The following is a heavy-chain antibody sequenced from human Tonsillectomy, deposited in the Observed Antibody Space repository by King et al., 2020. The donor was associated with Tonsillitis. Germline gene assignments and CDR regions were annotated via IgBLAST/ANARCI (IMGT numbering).Heavy chain of an antibody. CDR3: ASRLAQQWVFDY. Sequence: VQLVESGGGLVQPGGSLRLSCAASGFTFSSYWMSWVRQAPGKGLEWVASIKEDGSEKYYVDSVKGRFTISRDNAKNSLYLQMNNLRAEDTAVYYCASRLAQQWVFDYWGQETLVTVSS. CDR1: GFTFSSYW. J-gene: IGHJ4*02. D-gene: IGHD1-26*01. V-gene: IGHV3-7*03. CDR2: IKEDGSEK.